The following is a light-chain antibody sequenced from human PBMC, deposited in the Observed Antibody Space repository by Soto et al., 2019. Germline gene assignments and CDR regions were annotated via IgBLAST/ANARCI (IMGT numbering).Light chain of an antibody. CDR3: QQRSNWPVT. CDR1: QSVSRY. Sequence: EIVLTQSPATLSLSPGEGATLSCRASQSVSRYLAWYQQKPGQAPRLLIYDASNRATGIPARFSGSGSGTDFTLTISSLEPKDFAVYYCQQRSNWPVTFGLGTKVEV. V-gene: IGKV3-11*01. J-gene: IGKJ1*01. CDR2: DAS.